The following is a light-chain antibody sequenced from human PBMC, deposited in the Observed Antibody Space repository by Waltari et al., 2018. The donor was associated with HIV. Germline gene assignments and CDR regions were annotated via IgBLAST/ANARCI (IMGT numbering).Light chain of an antibody. J-gene: IGKJ2*02. CDR2: GAS. CDR3: QQYGSSPCT. Sequence: IVLTQSPATLSLSPGERATLPCRASQRISSGYLAWYQQRPGQPPRLLIYGASNRATGIPDRFSGSGSGTVFTLTITGMEPEDFAMYYCQQYGSSPCTFGLGTKLEI. CDR1: QRISSGY. V-gene: IGKV3-20*01.